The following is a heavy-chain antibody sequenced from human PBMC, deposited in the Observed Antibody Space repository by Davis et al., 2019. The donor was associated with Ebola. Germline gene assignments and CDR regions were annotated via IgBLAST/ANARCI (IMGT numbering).Heavy chain of an antibody. CDR1: RIAFGRYA. CDR2: ISSGGDST. J-gene: IGHJ4*02. Sequence: GESLKISCAASRIAFGRYAMNWVRLAPGKGLEWVSFISSGGDSTIYADSVKGRFSISRDNAKNSLYLQMNSLRAEDTAVYYCARNYHSTEYYDEFGDYWGQGTLDTVSS. V-gene: IGHV3-21*05. D-gene: IGHD3-3*01. CDR3: ARNYHSTEYYDEFGDY.